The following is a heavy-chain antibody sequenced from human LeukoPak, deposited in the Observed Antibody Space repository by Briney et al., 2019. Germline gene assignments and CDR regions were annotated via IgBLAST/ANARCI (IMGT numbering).Heavy chain of an antibody. Sequence: SETLSFTCAVYGGSFSGYYWSWIRQPPGKGLEWLGEINHSGSTNYNPSLKSRVTISVDTSKNQFSLKLSSVTAADTAVYYCARQPPPYGSGRGYYYYYMDVWGKGTTVTVSS. CDR1: GGSFSGYY. D-gene: IGHD3-10*01. CDR3: ARQPPPYGSGRGYYYYYMDV. J-gene: IGHJ6*03. V-gene: IGHV4-34*01. CDR2: INHSGST.